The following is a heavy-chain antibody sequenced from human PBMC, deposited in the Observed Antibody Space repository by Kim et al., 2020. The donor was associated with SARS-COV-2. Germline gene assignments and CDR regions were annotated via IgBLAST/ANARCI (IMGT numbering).Heavy chain of an antibody. CDR3: AGDLVVVAANALDY. J-gene: IGHJ4*02. D-gene: IGHD2-15*01. Sequence: ADSVKGRFTNSGDNSKNTLYLQMNSLRAEDTAVYYCAGDLVVVAANALDYWGQGTLVTVSS. V-gene: IGHV3-30*01.